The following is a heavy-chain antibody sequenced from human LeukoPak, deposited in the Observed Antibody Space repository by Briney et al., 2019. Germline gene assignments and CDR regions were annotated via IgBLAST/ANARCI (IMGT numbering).Heavy chain of an antibody. J-gene: IGHJ4*02. Sequence: TYYAFSVKCRFTISRENSKNTVYLQMNSQRAEDTAVYYCAKDRERRRITIFGVVIIGSFDYWGQGTLVTVSS. CDR3: AKDRERRRITIFGVVIIGSFDY. D-gene: IGHD3-3*01. CDR2: T. V-gene: IGHV3-23*01.